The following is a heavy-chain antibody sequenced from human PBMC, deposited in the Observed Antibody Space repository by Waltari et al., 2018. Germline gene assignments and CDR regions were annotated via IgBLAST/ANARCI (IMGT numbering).Heavy chain of an antibody. CDR2: IYYSGST. J-gene: IGHJ5*02. V-gene: IGHV4-31*03. D-gene: IGHD2-15*01. CDR1: GGSISSGSY. CDR3: ARNIKWFDP. Sequence: QVQLQESGPGLEKPSQTLSLTCTVSGGSISSGSYWSWIRQHPGKGLEWIGYIYYSGSTYYNPSLKSRVTISVDTSKNQFSLKLSSVTAADTAVYYCARNIKWFDPWGQGTLVTVSS.